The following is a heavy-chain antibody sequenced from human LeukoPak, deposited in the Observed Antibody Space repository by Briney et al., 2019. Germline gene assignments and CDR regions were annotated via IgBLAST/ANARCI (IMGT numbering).Heavy chain of an antibody. CDR3: VKEGKWLAAAAGSFDY. CDR1: GYTFINYA. Sequence: GGSLRLSCSVSGYTFINYAMYWVRQAPGKGLEYVSAISSNGDSTYYADAVKGRFTISRDNSKNTLYLQMSSLRTEDTAVYYCVKEGKWLAAAAGSFDYGGQGTLVTVSS. J-gene: IGHJ4*02. CDR2: ISSNGDST. V-gene: IGHV3-64D*09. D-gene: IGHD6-13*01.